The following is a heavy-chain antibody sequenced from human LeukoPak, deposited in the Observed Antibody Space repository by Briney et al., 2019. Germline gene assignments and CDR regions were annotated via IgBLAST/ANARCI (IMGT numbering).Heavy chain of an antibody. Sequence: HGESLKISCKGTGYSFTDYWIGWVRQMPGKGLEWMGIIYPGDSDTKYSPSFQGQVTISADKSLSTAYLQWSSLKASDTAMYYCAIRYSGSYNDYWGQGTLVTVSS. V-gene: IGHV5-51*01. CDR1: GYSFTDYW. J-gene: IGHJ4*02. CDR3: AIRYSGSYNDY. CDR2: IYPGDSDT. D-gene: IGHD1-26*01.